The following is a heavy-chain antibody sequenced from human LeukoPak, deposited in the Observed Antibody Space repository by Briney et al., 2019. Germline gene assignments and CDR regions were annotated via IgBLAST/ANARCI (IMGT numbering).Heavy chain of an antibody. D-gene: IGHD6-13*01. CDR3: ARQIAAAAAFDY. V-gene: IGHV3-74*01. CDR2: INSDGSST. Sequence: EGSPRLSCAASGFTFSSSWMHWVRQAPGKGLVWVSRINSDGSSTSYADSVKGRFTISRDSAKNTLYLQMNSLRAEDTAVYYCARQIAAAAAFDYWGQGTLVTVSS. CDR1: GFTFSSSW. J-gene: IGHJ4*02.